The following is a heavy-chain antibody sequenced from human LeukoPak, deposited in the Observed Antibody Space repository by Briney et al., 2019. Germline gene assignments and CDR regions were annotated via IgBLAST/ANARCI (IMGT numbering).Heavy chain of an antibody. Sequence: PGRSLRLSCAASGFTFSSYGMHWVRQAPGKGLEWVSVIYSGGSTYYADSVKGRFTISRDNSKNTLYLQMNSLRAEDTAVYYCARNNLVAPVAPPHYFDYWGQGTLVTVSS. D-gene: IGHD6-6*01. V-gene: IGHV3-NL1*01. CDR2: IYSGGST. CDR1: GFTFSSYG. J-gene: IGHJ4*02. CDR3: ARNNLVAPVAPPHYFDY.